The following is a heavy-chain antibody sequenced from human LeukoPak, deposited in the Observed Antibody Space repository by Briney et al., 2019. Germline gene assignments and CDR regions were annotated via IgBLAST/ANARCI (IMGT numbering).Heavy chain of an antibody. J-gene: IGHJ4*02. CDR2: INPSSGGT. D-gene: IGHD3-22*01. Sequence: ASVKVSCKASGYTFTGYYMHWVRQAPGQGLEWMGWINPSSGGTNYAQKFQGRVTMTRDTSISTAYMELSRLRSDDTAVYYCARASITMIDNYWGQGTLVTVSS. CDR1: GYTFTGYY. CDR3: ARASITMIDNY. V-gene: IGHV1-2*02.